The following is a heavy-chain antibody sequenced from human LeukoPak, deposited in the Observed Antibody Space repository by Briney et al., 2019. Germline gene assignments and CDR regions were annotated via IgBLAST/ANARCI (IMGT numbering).Heavy chain of an antibody. CDR2: ISPYNGNT. V-gene: IGHV1-18*01. CDR3: AGRYYDILTGYFRGAFDI. Sequence: ASVKVSCKASGYTLTNYGINWVRQAPGQGLEWMGWISPYNGNTNYAQKFKGRVTMTTDTSTSKAYMELRSLRSDDTAVYYCAGRYYDILTGYFRGAFDIWGQGTMVTVSS. CDR1: GYTLTNYG. D-gene: IGHD3-9*01. J-gene: IGHJ3*02.